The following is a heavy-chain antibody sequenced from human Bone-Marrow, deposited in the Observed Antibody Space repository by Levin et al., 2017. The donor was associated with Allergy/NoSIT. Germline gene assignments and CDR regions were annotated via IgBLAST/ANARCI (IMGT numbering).Heavy chain of an antibody. D-gene: IGHD6-19*01. V-gene: IGHV3-53*01. CDR2: INVGGST. CDR3: ARDGYSSYWSVT. CDR1: GFVVSTNY. J-gene: IGHJ5*02. Sequence: GGSLRLSCAASGFVVSTNYMTWVRQAPGKGLEWVSLINVGGSTYYADSVKGRFTVSRDNSKNTVYLQMNSLRAEDTAVYYCARDGYSSYWSVTWGQGTLVTVSS.